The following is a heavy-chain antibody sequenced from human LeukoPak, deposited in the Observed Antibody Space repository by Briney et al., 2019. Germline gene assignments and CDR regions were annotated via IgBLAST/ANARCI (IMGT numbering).Heavy chain of an antibody. D-gene: IGHD6-6*01. V-gene: IGHV4-61*01. CDR3: ARDRVAARIDAFDI. Sequence: SETLSLTCAVSGGSVSSGSYYWSWIRQPPGKGLEWIGYIYYSGSTNYNPSLKSRVTISVDTSKNQFSLKLSSVTAADTAVYYCARDRVAARIDAFDIWGQGTMVTVSS. CDR1: GGSVSSGSYY. CDR2: IYYSGST. J-gene: IGHJ3*02.